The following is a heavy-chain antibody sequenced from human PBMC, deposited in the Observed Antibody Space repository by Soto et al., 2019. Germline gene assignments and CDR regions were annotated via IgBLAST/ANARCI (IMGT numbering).Heavy chain of an antibody. D-gene: IGHD5-18*01. CDR3: AKDIGDTAKVMVY. J-gene: IGHJ4*02. CDR1: GFTFDDYA. CDR2: INWNSGSM. V-gene: IGHV3-9*01. Sequence: PGGSLRLSCAASGFTFDDYAMHWVRQAPGKGLEWVSGINWNSGSMGYADSVKGRFTISRDSAKNSLYLQMNSLRAEDTALYYCAKDIGDTAKVMVYWGQGTLVTVSS.